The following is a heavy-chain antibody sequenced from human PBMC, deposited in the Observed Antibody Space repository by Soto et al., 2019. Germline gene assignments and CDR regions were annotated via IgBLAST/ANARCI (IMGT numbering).Heavy chain of an antibody. Sequence: QVQLQQWGAGLLKPSETLSLTCAVYCGSFSPFYWSWIRQPPGKGLEWIGEINHSGSTNYNPSLKSRVTISVDTSKNQFSLKLSSVTAADTAMYYCARGRDYWGQGTLVTVSS. CDR3: ARGRDY. CDR2: INHSGST. V-gene: IGHV4-34*01. J-gene: IGHJ4*02. CDR1: CGSFSPFY.